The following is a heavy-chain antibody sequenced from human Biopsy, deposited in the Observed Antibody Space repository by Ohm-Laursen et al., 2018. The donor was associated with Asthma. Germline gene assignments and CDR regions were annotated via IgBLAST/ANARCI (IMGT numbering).Heavy chain of an antibody. V-gene: IGHV3-7*03. Sequence: SLRLSCAASGFTFGDYWMSWVRQVPGKGLEWVANIKHDGTEKNHVDSLKGRFTISRDNVRNSLYLQMNSLRAEDTAVYYCARGDSSNWSHYYFDYWGQGTLVTVSS. J-gene: IGHJ4*02. CDR2: IKHDGTEK. D-gene: IGHD3-22*01. CDR1: GFTFGDYW. CDR3: ARGDSSNWSHYYFDY.